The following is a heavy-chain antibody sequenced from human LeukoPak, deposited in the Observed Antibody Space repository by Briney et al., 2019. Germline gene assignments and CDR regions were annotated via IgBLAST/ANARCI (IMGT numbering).Heavy chain of an antibody. CDR2: IYSGGST. CDR3: ASSGSYGAFDI. J-gene: IGHJ3*02. V-gene: IGHV3-53*01. Sequence: GGSLRLTCAASGLTVSSNYMSWVRQAPGKGLEWVSVIYSGGSTYYADSVKGRFTISRDNSKNTLYLQMNSLRAEDTAVYYCASSGSYGAFDIWGQGTMVTVSS. D-gene: IGHD1-26*01. CDR1: GLTVSSNY.